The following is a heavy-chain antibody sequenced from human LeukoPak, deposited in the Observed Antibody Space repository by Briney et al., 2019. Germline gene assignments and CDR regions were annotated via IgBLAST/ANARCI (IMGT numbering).Heavy chain of an antibody. Sequence: PGGSLRLSCAASGFTFSSYAMHWVRQAPGKGLEYVSDISSNGGSTYYANSLKGRFTISRDNSKNTLYLQMGSLRAEDMAVYYCARVYSSSWYSAFDIWGQGTMVTVSS. CDR3: ARVYSSSWYSAFDI. V-gene: IGHV3-64*01. CDR2: ISSNGGST. CDR1: GFTFSSYA. D-gene: IGHD6-13*01. J-gene: IGHJ3*02.